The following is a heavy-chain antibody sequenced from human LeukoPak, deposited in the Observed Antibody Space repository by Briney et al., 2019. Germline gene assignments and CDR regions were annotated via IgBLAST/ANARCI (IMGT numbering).Heavy chain of an antibody. D-gene: IGHD2-2*01. CDR1: GGSISSGGYS. V-gene: IGHV4-30-2*01. Sequence: ASEALSLTCAVSGGSISSGGYSWSWIRQPPGKGLEWIGYIYHSGSTYYNPSLKSRVTISVDRSKNQFSLKLSSVTAADTAVYYCARVKDQLLLYVDYWGQGTLVTVSS. CDR3: ARVKDQLLLYVDY. J-gene: IGHJ4*02. CDR2: IYHSGST.